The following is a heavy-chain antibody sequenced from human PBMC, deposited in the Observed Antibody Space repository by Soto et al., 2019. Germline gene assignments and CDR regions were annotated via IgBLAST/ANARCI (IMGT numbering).Heavy chain of an antibody. CDR2: IYYSGST. CDR1: GGSISSGGYY. J-gene: IGHJ4*02. CDR3: ARVDIEGIADY. V-gene: IGHV4-31*03. Sequence: SETLSLTCTVSGGSISSGGYYWSWIRQHPGKGLEWIGYIYYSGSTYYNPSLKSRVTISVDTSKNQFSLKLSSVTAADTAVYYCARVDIEGIADYWGQGTLVTVSS. D-gene: IGHD6-13*01.